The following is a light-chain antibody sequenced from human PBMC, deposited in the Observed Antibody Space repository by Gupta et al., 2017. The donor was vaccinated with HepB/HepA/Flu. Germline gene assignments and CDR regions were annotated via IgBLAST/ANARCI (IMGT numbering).Light chain of an antibody. CDR3: AVWDDSRSGRV. V-gene: IGLV1-47*01. CDR2: RND. Sequence: QSVLTQPPSASGTPGQRVTISCSGTTYNIGRHSVYWYQQLPGTAPKILIYRNDQRPSGVPARFSGSKSGTSASLAISWLRADDEADYYCAVWDDSRSGRVFGGGTKLTVL. CDR1: TYNIGRHS. J-gene: IGLJ2*01.